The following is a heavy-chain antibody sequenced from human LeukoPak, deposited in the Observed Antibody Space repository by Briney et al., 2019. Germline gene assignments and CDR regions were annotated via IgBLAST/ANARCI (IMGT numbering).Heavy chain of an antibody. J-gene: IGHJ4*02. Sequence: GGSLILSCAASGFTVSSNYMSWVRQAPGKGLEWVSVIYSGGSTDYADSVKGRFTISRDTSKNTLYLQMNSLRVEDTAVYYCARHFSSYGAFFFDSWGQGTLVTVSS. D-gene: IGHD5-18*01. CDR2: IYSGGST. V-gene: IGHV3-53*01. CDR3: ARHFSSYGAFFFDS. CDR1: GFTVSSNY.